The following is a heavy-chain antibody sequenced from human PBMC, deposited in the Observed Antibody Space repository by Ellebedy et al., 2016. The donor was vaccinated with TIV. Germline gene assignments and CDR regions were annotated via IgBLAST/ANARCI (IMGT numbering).Heavy chain of an antibody. CDR2: VYYSGSP. J-gene: IGHJ5*02. V-gene: IGHV4-59*01. CDR3: ARGFLSKWLDP. CDR1: GGSTSTYY. Sequence: MPSETLSLTCTVSGGSTSTYYWTWIRQLPGKGLEWIGNVYYSGSPNYNPSLKSRVTISLATSKTQFSLKLDSVTAADTAVYYCARGFLSKWLDPWGRGILVTVAS.